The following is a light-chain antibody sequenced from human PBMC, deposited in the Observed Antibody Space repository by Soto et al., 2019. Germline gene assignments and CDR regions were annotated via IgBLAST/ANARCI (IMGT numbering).Light chain of an antibody. J-gene: IGLJ1*01. CDR1: SSNVGSNT. CDR2: NDN. V-gene: IGLV1-44*01. CDR3: AAWDDTLNAYV. Sequence: QSVLTQSPSASETPGQRVTISCSGSSSNVGSNTVDWYQEVPGTAPKLLIHNDNQRPSGVPDRFSGSKSGTSASLAISGLQSEDEADYYGAAWDDTLNAYVFGPATKLTVL.